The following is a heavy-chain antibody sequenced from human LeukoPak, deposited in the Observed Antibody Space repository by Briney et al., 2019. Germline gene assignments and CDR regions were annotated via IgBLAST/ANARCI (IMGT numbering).Heavy chain of an antibody. CDR1: GFTFNSYS. V-gene: IGHV3-48*01. J-gene: IGHJ4*02. CDR2: INSRSSSI. Sequence: GGSLRLSCAASGFTFNSYSMNWVRQAPGKGLAWVSYINSRSSSIDYAGSVKGRFTISRDNAKNSLYLQINSLRAEDTAIYYCAREPNFDDHAFDYWGQGTLVTVSS. CDR3: AREPNFDDHAFDY. D-gene: IGHD1-14*01.